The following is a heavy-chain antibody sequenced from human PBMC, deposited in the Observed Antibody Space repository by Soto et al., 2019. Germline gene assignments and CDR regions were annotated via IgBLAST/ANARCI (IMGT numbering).Heavy chain of an antibody. J-gene: IGHJ5*02. CDR1: GFTFNSYW. CDR2: IKQDGSEK. Sequence: PASGFTFNSYWMTWVRQAPGKGLEWVANIKQDGSEKYYVDSVKGRFTISRDNAKNSLYLQINSLRAEDTGVNNCARGWGLAPWGQGTGVTVSS. V-gene: IGHV3-7*04. D-gene: IGHD1-26*01. CDR3: ARGWGLAP.